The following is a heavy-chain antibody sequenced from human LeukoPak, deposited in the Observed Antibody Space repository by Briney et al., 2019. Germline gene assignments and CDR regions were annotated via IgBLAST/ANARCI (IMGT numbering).Heavy chain of an antibody. J-gene: IGHJ4*02. Sequence: PGGSLRLSCAASGFPFSNYWMNWVRLAPGKGLEWVASIKQEGSEKYYVDSVKGRFIISRDDAKNSLFLQMNSLRVEDTAVYYCAREIAQQLDYWGQGTLVTVSA. CDR1: GFPFSNYW. D-gene: IGHD6-13*01. V-gene: IGHV3-7*01. CDR3: AREIAQQLDY. CDR2: IKQEGSEK.